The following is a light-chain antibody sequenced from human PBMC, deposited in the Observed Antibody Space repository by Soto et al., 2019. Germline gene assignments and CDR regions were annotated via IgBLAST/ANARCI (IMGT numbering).Light chain of an antibody. Sequence: EIVLTQSPGTLSLSPGERATLSCRASQSVSSSYLAWYQQKPGQAPRLLIYGASSRATGIPDRFSGSGSGTDFTLTISRLAPEYFAVYYCQHYGSSFTFGPGTKVDIK. CDR1: QSVSSSY. CDR2: GAS. V-gene: IGKV3-20*01. J-gene: IGKJ3*01. CDR3: QHYGSSFT.